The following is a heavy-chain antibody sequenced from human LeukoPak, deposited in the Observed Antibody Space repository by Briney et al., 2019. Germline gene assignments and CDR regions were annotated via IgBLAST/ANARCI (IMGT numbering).Heavy chain of an antibody. CDR2: INPSGGST. J-gene: IGHJ4*02. D-gene: IGHD2-2*01. CDR1: GYTFTIYY. CDR3: ARDQYPGLFDY. V-gene: IGHV1-46*01. Sequence: ASVTVSCTASGYTFTIYYMHWVRQAPGQGLEWMGIINPSGGSTSYAQKFQGRVTMTRDTSTSTVYMELSSLRSEDTAVYCCARDQYPGLFDYWGQGTLVTVSS.